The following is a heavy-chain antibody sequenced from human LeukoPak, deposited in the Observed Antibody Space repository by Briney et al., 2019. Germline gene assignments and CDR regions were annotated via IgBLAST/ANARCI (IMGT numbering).Heavy chain of an antibody. CDR3: ARGNDYAGDAFDI. V-gene: IGHV4-59*01. CDR2: IYYSGST. D-gene: IGHD4/OR15-4a*01. CDR1: GGSISSYY. Sequence: SETLSLTCTVPGGSISSYYWSWIRQPPGKGLEWIGYIYYSGSTNYNPSLKSRVTISVDTSKNQFSLKLSSVTAADTAVYYCARGNDYAGDAFDIWGQGTMVTVSS. J-gene: IGHJ3*02.